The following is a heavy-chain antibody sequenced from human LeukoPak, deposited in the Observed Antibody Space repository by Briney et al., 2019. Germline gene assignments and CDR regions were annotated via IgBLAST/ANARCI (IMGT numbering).Heavy chain of an antibody. D-gene: IGHD2-21*02. CDR1: GFTFSSYA. CDR2: ISYDGSKK. V-gene: IGHV3-30-3*01. J-gene: IGHJ4*02. Sequence: GGSLRLSCAASGFTFSSYAMHWVRQAPGKGLEWVAVISYDGSKKYYADSVKGRFPISRDNSRNTLYLQMNSLRTEDTAVYYCARDTVAYCGGDCYSWQVGGFDYWGQGTLVTVSS. CDR3: ARDTVAYCGGDCYSWQVGGFDY.